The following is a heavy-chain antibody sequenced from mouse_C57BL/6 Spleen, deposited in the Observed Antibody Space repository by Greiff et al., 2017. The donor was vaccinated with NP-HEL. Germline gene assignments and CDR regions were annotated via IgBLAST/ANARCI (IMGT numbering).Heavy chain of an antibody. Sequence: EVKLMESGAELVRPGASVKLSCTASGFNIKDDYMHWVKQRPEQGLEWIGWIDPENGDTEYASKFQGKATITADTSSNTAYLQLSSLTSEDTAVYYCLTGTDYWGQGTTLTVSS. CDR1: GFNIKDDY. D-gene: IGHD4-1*01. CDR2: IDPENGDT. V-gene: IGHV14-4*01. J-gene: IGHJ2*01. CDR3: LTGTDY.